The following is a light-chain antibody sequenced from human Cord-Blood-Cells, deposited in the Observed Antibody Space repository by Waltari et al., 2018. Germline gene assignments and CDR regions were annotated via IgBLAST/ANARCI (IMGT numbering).Light chain of an antibody. CDR2: DVS. J-gene: IGLJ3*02. Sequence: QSALTQPRSLSASPGPSVTISCTVTSSDVSGDTYVSWYQQHPGKAPKLMIYDVSKRPSGVPDRFSGSKSGNTASLTISGLQAEDEADYYCCSYAGSYTLVFGGGTKLTVL. CDR1: SSDVSGDTY. CDR3: CSYAGSYTLV. V-gene: IGLV2-11*01.